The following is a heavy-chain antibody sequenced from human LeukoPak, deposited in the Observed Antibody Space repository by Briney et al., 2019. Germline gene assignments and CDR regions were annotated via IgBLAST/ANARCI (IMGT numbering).Heavy chain of an antibody. CDR3: ARAKNEDYYYYGMDV. CDR2: IYYSGST. J-gene: IGHJ6*02. CDR1: GGSTSSYY. Sequence: PSETLCLTCTVSGGSTSSYYWSWIRQPPGKGLEWIGYIYYSGSTNHNPSLKSRVTISVDTSKNQFSLKLSSVTAADTAVYYCARAKNEDYYYYGMDVWGQGTTVTVSS. D-gene: IGHD1-1*01. V-gene: IGHV4-59*01.